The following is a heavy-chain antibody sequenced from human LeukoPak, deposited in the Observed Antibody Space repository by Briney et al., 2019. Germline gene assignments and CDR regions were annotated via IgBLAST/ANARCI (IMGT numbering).Heavy chain of an antibody. CDR3: AREGPAAALVYFDY. V-gene: IGHV3-30*03. Sequence: GGSLRLSCAASGFTFSSYGMHWVRQAPGKGLEWVAVISYDGSNKYYADSVKGRFTISRDNAKNSLYLQMNSLRAEDTAVYYCAREGPAAALVYFDYWGQGTLVTVSS. D-gene: IGHD2-2*01. CDR1: GFTFSSYG. CDR2: ISYDGSNK. J-gene: IGHJ4*02.